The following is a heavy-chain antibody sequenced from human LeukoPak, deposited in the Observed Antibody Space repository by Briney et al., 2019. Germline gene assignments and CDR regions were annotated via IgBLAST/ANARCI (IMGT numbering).Heavy chain of an antibody. CDR1: GGSISSYY. CDR3: ARGNGRWLQFNWFDP. V-gene: IGHV4-59*01. Sequence: SETLSLTCTVSGGSISSYYWSWIRQPPGKGLEWIGYIYYSGSTNYNPSLKSRVTISVDTSKNQFSLRLSSVTAADTAVYYCARGNGRWLQFNWFDPWGQGTLVTVSS. CDR2: IYYSGST. J-gene: IGHJ5*02. D-gene: IGHD5-24*01.